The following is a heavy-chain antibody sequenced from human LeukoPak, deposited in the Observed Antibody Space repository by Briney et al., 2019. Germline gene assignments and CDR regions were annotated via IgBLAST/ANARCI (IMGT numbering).Heavy chain of an antibody. J-gene: IGHJ4*02. CDR2: INPNSGGT. V-gene: IGHV1-2*02. CDR3: ARISGYGQSPYDY. Sequence: GASVKVSCKASGYTFTCYYMHWVRQAPGQGLEWMGWINPNSGGTNYAQKFQGRVTMTRDTSISTAYMELSRLRSDDTAVYYCARISGYGQSPYDYWGQGTLVTVSS. D-gene: IGHD5-12*01. CDR1: GYTFTCYY.